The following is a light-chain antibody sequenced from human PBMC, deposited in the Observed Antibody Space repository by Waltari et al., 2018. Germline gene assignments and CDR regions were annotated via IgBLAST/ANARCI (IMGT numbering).Light chain of an antibody. CDR1: GSNIGAGYD. V-gene: IGLV1-40*01. J-gene: IGLJ3*02. Sequence: QSVLTQPPSVSGVPGQKVTISCPGSGSNIGAGYDVHWYQQLPRAAPKLLISGTSSRPLGVPDRFFGSTSGTSASLAITGLQAEDEADYYCQSYDTTLSVVFGGGTKLTVL. CDR3: QSYDTTLSVV. CDR2: GTS.